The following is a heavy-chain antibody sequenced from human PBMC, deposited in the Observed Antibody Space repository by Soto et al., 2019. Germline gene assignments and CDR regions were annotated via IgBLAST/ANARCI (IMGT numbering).Heavy chain of an antibody. CDR3: AISSSWSMDV. CDR2: ISSSSSYI. D-gene: IGHD6-13*01. J-gene: IGHJ6*02. V-gene: IGHV3-21*01. Sequence: GSLRLSCAAPVFTFSSYSMNWVRQAPGMGLEWVSSISSSSSYIYYADSVKGRFTISRDNAKNSLYLQMNSLRAEDTAVYYCAISSSWSMDVWGQGTTVTVSS. CDR1: VFTFSSYS.